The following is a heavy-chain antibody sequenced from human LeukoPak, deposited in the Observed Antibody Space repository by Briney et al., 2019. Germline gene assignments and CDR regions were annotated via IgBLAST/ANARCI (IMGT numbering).Heavy chain of an antibody. J-gene: IGHJ3*02. CDR2: FDPEDGET. V-gene: IGHV1-24*01. CDR1: GYTLTELS. D-gene: IGHD3-22*01. Sequence: ASVKVSCKVSGYTLTELSMHWVRQAPGKGLEWMGGFDPEDGETIYAQKFQGRVTMTEDTSTDTAYMELSSLRSEDTAVYYCARGRSGVILPHDAFDIWGHGTMVSVSS. CDR3: ARGRSGVILPHDAFDI.